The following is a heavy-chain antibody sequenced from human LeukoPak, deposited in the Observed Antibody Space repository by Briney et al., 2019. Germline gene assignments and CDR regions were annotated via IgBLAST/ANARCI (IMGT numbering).Heavy chain of an antibody. Sequence: GGSLRLSCAASGFTFSSYGMHWVRQAPGKGLEWVAFIRYDGSNKYYADSVKGRFTISRDNSKNTLYLQMNSLRAEDTAVYYCARDSWGSPGGAFDIWGQGTMVTVSS. CDR3: ARDSWGSPGGAFDI. V-gene: IGHV3-30*02. CDR2: IRYDGSNK. D-gene: IGHD3-16*01. CDR1: GFTFSSYG. J-gene: IGHJ3*02.